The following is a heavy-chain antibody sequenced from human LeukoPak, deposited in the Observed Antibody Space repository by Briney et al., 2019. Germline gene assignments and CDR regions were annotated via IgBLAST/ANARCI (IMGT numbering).Heavy chain of an antibody. CDR3: AGEKLTGYCSGGSCYSDAFDI. J-gene: IGHJ3*02. V-gene: IGHV3-23*01. Sequence: PGGSLRLSCAASGFTFSSYAMSWVRQAPGKGLEWVSAISGSGGSTYYADSVKGRFTISRDNSKNTLYLQMNSLRAEDTAVYYCAGEKLTGYCSGGSCYSDAFDIWGQGTMVTVSS. CDR2: ISGSGGST. CDR1: GFTFSSYA. D-gene: IGHD2-15*01.